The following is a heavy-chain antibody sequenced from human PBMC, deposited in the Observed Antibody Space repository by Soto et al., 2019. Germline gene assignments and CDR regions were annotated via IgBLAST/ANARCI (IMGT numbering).Heavy chain of an antibody. CDR2: IYSGGST. CDR3: ARLYYYDILTGYYPKVFDY. D-gene: IGHD3-9*01. J-gene: IGHJ4*02. Sequence: PGGSLRLSCAASGFTVSSNYMSWVRQAPGKGLEWVSVIYSGGSTYYADSVKGRFTIPRDSSKNTLYLQMNSLRAEDTAVYYCARLYYYDILTGYYPKVFDYWGQGTLVTVSS. CDR1: GFTVSSNY. V-gene: IGHV3-53*01.